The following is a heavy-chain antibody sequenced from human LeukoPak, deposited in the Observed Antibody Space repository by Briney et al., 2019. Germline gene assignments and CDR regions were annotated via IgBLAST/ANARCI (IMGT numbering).Heavy chain of an antibody. CDR1: GFTFSSYW. V-gene: IGHV3-7*01. CDR3: AATTYYYDSSGYPFDY. J-gene: IGHJ4*02. D-gene: IGHD3-22*01. CDR2: IKQDGSEK. Sequence: GGSLRLSCAASGFTFSSYWMSWVRQAPGKGLEWVANIKQDGSEKYYVDSVKGRFTISRDNAKSSLYLQMNSLRAEDTAVYYCAATTYYYDSSGYPFDYWGQGTLVTVSS.